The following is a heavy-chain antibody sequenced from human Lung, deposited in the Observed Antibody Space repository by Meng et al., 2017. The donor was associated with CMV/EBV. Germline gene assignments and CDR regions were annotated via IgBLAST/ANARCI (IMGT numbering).Heavy chain of an antibody. CDR3: ARDVCGRDDFWSGCYDY. V-gene: IGHV3-21*01. Sequence: GGSXRLXCAASGFTFSSYSMNWVRQAPGKGLEWVSSISSSSSYIYYADSVKGRFTISRDNAKNSLYLQMNSLRAEDTAVYYCARDVCGRDDFWSGCYDYWXQGTLVTVSS. CDR2: ISSSSSYI. CDR1: GFTFSSYS. D-gene: IGHD3-3*01. J-gene: IGHJ4*02.